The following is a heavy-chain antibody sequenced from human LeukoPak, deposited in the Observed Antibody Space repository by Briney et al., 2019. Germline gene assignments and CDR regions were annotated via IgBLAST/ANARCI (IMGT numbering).Heavy chain of an antibody. Sequence: ASVKVSCKASGYTFTTYYMHWVRQAPGQGLEWMGMINPSGGNTSYAQKFQGRVTMTRDTSISTAYMELSRLRSDDTAVYYCASPDCSGGSCYLDYWGQGTLVTVSS. D-gene: IGHD2-15*01. CDR3: ASPDCSGGSCYLDY. V-gene: IGHV1-46*01. CDR2: INPSGGNT. CDR1: GYTFTTYY. J-gene: IGHJ4*02.